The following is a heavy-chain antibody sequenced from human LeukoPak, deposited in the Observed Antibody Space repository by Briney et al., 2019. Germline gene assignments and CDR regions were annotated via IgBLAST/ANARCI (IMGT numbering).Heavy chain of an antibody. CDR3: AKWDAYIES. D-gene: IGHD3-16*01. Sequence: PGGSLRLSCVASGFTFNIYAMTWVRQAPGKGLEWVSAIRGSGDSTYYADSVKGRFTISRDNSKNTVYLQMSSLRAEDTAVYYCAKWDAYIESWGQGTLVTVSS. CDR1: GFTFNIYA. J-gene: IGHJ5*02. V-gene: IGHV3-23*01. CDR2: IRGSGDST.